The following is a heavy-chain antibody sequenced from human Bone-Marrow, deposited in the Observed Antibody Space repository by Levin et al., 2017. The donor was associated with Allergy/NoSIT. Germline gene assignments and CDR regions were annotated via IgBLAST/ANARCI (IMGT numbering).Heavy chain of an antibody. V-gene: IGHV3-74*01. J-gene: IGHJ4*02. CDR1: GFTFSTSW. CDR3: ATVFDF. Sequence: GGSLRLSCAASGFTFSTSWIHWVRQAPGKGLVWVSGINIDASTTYYADSVKGRFTISSDNAKNTVYLHMNSLRAEATAVYYCATVFDFWGQGTVVTVSS. CDR2: INIDASTT.